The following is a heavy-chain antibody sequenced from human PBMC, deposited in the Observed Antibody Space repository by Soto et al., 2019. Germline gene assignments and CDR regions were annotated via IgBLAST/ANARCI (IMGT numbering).Heavy chain of an antibody. Sequence: ASVKVSCKASGYTFTNFGISWVRQAPGQGLEWMGWISAYNGNTNYAQKFQGRVTMTTDTSTSTAYMEVRSLRSEDTAVYYCARGRSAVTTFDYWGQGTLVTVSS. J-gene: IGHJ4*02. CDR3: ARGRSAVTTFDY. CDR2: ISAYNGNT. D-gene: IGHD4-17*01. CDR1: GYTFTNFG. V-gene: IGHV1-18*01.